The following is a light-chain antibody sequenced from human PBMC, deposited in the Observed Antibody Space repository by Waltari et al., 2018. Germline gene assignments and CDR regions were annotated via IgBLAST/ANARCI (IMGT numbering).Light chain of an antibody. J-gene: IGLJ3*02. V-gene: IGLV1-40*01. Sequence: QSVLTQPPSVSGAPGQSVTISCTGSISNIGEGNDVHWYKQLPGTAPKVVIYSNNKRPSGVPDRFSGSKSGTSASLAISGLETEDEADYYCQSFDNRLKGTVFGGGTRLTVL. CDR1: ISNIGEGND. CDR3: QSFDNRLKGTV. CDR2: SNN.